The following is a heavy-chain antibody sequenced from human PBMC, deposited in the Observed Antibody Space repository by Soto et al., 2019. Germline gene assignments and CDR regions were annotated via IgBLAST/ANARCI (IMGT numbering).Heavy chain of an antibody. CDR3: ATSKTDWPDYYSY. D-gene: IGHD3-22*01. Sequence: GGSLRLSCAASGFTFSGYAMSWVRQAPGKGLEWVSVIHGSSYIYYADSVKGRFTISRDNAKNSLYLQMNSLRAEDTAVYYCATSKTDWPDYYSYWGQGTLVTVSS. CDR2: IHGSSYI. CDR1: GFTFSGYA. J-gene: IGHJ4*02. V-gene: IGHV3-21*01.